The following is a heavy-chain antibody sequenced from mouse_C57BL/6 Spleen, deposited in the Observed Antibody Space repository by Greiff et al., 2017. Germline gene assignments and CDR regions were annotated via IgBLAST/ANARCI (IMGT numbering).Heavy chain of an antibody. D-gene: IGHD2-2*01. V-gene: IGHV1-76*01. CDR3: ARYGYDGYYYAMDY. Sequence: VQLQQSGAELVRPGASVKLSCKASGYTFTDYYINWVKQRPGQGLEWIARIYPGSGNTYYNEKFKGKATLTAEKSSSTAYMQLSSLTSEDSAVYFCARYGYDGYYYAMDYWGQGTSVTVSS. CDR1: GYTFTDYY. J-gene: IGHJ4*01. CDR2: IYPGSGNT.